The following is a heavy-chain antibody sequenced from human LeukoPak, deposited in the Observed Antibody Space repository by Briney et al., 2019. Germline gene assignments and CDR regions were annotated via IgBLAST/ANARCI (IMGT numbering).Heavy chain of an antibody. V-gene: IGHV3-23*01. Sequence: GGSLRLSCAASGFTFSSYAMSWVRQAPGKGLEWVSAISGSGDSTYYADSVKGRFTISRDNSKNTLYLQMNSLRAEDTAVYYCAKDRDSSGYYPRYYYDMDVWGQGTTVTVSS. CDR1: GFTFSSYA. D-gene: IGHD3-22*01. J-gene: IGHJ6*02. CDR3: AKDRDSSGYYPRYYYDMDV. CDR2: ISGSGDST.